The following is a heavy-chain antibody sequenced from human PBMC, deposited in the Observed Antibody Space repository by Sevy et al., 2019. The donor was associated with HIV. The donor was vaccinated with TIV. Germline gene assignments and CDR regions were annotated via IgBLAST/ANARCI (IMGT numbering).Heavy chain of an antibody. D-gene: IGHD2-2*01. J-gene: IGHJ5*02. V-gene: IGHV3-30*02. CDR3: AKGGVVVPAAADNWFDP. Sequence: GGSLRLSCAASGFTFSSYGMHWVRPAPGKGLEWVAFIRYDGSNKYYADSVKGRFTISRDNSKNTLYLQMNSLRAEDTAVYYCAKGGVVVPAAADNWFDPWGQGTLVTVSS. CDR1: GFTFSSYG. CDR2: IRYDGSNK.